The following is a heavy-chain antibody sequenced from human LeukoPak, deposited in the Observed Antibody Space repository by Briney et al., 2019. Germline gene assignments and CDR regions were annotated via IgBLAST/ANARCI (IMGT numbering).Heavy chain of an antibody. J-gene: IGHJ4*02. CDR1: GITLSNYG. V-gene: IGHV3-21*05. Sequence: PGGSLRLSCAVSGITLSNYGMSWVRQAPGKGLEWVSYINDDSSDIHYAGSVRGRFTISRDDARKTLYLQLSSLRVEDTAVYYCARDTFQPGLIDSWGQGTLVTVSS. CDR3: ARDTFQPGLIDS. CDR2: INDDSSDI. D-gene: IGHD2-2*01.